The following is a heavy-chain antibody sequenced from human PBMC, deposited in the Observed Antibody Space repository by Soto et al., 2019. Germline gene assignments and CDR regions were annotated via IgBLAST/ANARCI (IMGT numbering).Heavy chain of an antibody. CDR3: ASATSIAVAGKET. V-gene: IGHV1-18*01. Sequence: QVQLVQSGGEVKKPGASVKVSCKASGDTVTKYGISWVRQAPGQGLEWLGWISFYNGHTNYALKFQDIITFTTDTSTSTASMELRSLTSDDTAVYYCASATSIAVAGKETWCQGTMVTVSS. D-gene: IGHD6-19*01. CDR2: ISFYNGHT. J-gene: IGHJ4*02. CDR1: GDTVTKYG.